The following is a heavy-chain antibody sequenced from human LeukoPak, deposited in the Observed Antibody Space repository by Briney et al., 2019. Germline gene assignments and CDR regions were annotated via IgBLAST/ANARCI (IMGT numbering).Heavy chain of an antibody. CDR3: AREPPVPAAT. Sequence: SETLSLTCTVSGGSISSSSYYWGWIRQPPGKGLEWIGSIYYSGSTYYNPSLKSRVTISVDTSKNQFSLKLSSVTAADTAVYYCAREPPVPAATWGQGTLVTVSS. CDR2: IYYSGST. CDR1: GGSISSSSYY. V-gene: IGHV4-39*02. J-gene: IGHJ4*02. D-gene: IGHD2-2*01.